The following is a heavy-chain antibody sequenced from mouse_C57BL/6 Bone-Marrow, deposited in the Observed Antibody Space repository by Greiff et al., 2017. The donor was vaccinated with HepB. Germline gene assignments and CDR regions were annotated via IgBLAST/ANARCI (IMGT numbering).Heavy chain of an antibody. V-gene: IGHV1-47*01. J-gene: IGHJ4*01. Sequence: VKLVESGAELVKPGASVKMSCKASGYTFTTYPIEWMKQNHGKSLEWIGNFHPYNDDTKYNEKFKCKATLTVEKSSSTVYLELSRLTADDSAVYYCARTGSYDYYAIDYWGKGTTVTVSS. D-gene: IGHD1-1*02. CDR2: FHPYNDDT. CDR1: GYTFTTYP. CDR3: ARTGSYDYYAIDY.